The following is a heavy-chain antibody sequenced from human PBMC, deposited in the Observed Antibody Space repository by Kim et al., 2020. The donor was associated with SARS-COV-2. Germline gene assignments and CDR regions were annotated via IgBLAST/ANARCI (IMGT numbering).Heavy chain of an antibody. CDR3: TRHLWYYYGMDV. J-gene: IGHJ6*02. CDR1: GFTFSGSA. CDR2: IRSKANSYAT. V-gene: IGHV3-73*01. Sequence: GGSLRLSCAASGFTFSGSAMHWVRQASGKGLEWVGRIRSKANSYATAYAASVKGRFTISRDDSKNTAYLQMNSLKTEDTAVYYCTRHLWYYYGMDVWGQGTTVTVSS.